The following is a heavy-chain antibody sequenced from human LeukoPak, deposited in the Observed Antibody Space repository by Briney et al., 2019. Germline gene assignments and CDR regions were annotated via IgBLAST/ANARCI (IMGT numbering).Heavy chain of an antibody. D-gene: IGHD6-13*01. V-gene: IGHV6-1*01. J-gene: IGHJ4*02. CDR1: GDSFSSNSAA. CDR2: TYYRSKWYN. CDR3: ARADTAYSSTWYFDD. Sequence: SQTLSLTCAISGDSFSSNSAAWNWIRQSPSRGLEWLGRTYYRSKWYNDYAVSVKSRITINADTSKNQFSLQLNSVTPDDTAVYHCARADTAYSSTWYFDDWGQGTLVTVSS.